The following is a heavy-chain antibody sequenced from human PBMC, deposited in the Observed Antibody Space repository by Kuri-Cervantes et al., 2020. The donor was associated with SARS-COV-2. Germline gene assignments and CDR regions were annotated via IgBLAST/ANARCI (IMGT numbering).Heavy chain of an antibody. CDR2: IYYSGST. V-gene: IGHV4-59*01. D-gene: IGHD6-13*01. J-gene: IGHJ5*02. CDR1: GGSISSYY. CDR3: ARENNPPGIAAAGVGWDWFDP. Sequence: GSLRLSCTVSGGSISSYYWSWIRQPPGKGLEWIGYIYYSGSTNYNPSLKSRVTISVDTSKNQFSLKLSSVTAADTAVYYCARENNPPGIAAAGVGWDWFDPWGQGTLVTVSS.